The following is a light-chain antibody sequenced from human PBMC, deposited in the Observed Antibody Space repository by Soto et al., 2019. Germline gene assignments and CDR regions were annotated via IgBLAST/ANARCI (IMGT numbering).Light chain of an antibody. J-gene: IGKJ2*01. CDR3: QQYSSYFYS. V-gene: IGKV1-5*01. CDR1: QSVSGW. CDR2: DVS. Sequence: DIQMTQSPSTLSASVGDTVTVTCRASQSVSGWLAWYQQKPGKAPELLIFDVSRRETGVPSRFSGSGSETEFTLTISSLQPDDFATYYCQQYSSYFYSFGQGTRL.